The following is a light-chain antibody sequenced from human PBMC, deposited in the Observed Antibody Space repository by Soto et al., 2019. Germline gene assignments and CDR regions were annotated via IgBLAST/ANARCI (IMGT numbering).Light chain of an antibody. CDR3: EETSIGHPFT. J-gene: IGKJ3*01. Sequence: DIQMTQSPSSLSASVGDRVTISFRATQSINIYLNWYQQKPGKAPKLLIYGATTLQSGVPSRFSADGSGTNFNLTISSLQPEDFATYYCEETSIGHPFTFGPGTKVDI. CDR1: QSINIY. CDR2: GAT. V-gene: IGKV1-39*01.